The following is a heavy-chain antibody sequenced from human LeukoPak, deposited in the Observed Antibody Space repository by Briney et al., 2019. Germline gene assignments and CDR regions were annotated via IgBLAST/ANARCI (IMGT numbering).Heavy chain of an antibody. CDR1: GYTFTGYF. D-gene: IGHD5-18*01. CDR2: INPTTGGT. J-gene: IGHJ4*02. V-gene: IGHV1-2*02. Sequence: ASVTVSCKASGYTFTGYFLHWVRQAPGQGLQWMGWINPTTGGTNYAQNFQGRVTMTRDTSISTAYMELSRPSSDDTAMYYCARGGPYTYGNFDYWGQGTLVTVSS. CDR3: ARGGPYTYGNFDY.